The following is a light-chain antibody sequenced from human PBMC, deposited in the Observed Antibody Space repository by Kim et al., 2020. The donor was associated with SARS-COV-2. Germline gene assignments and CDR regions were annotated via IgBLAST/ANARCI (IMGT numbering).Light chain of an antibody. Sequence: PGKTARITCGGNNIGKKSVLRYQPKPGQAPVLVIYYDSDRPSGIPGRFSGSNSGNTATLTISRVEAGDEADYYCQVWDSSSELAYVFGTGTKVTVL. CDR1: NIGKKS. V-gene: IGLV3-21*04. CDR3: QVWDSSSELAYV. J-gene: IGLJ1*01. CDR2: YDS.